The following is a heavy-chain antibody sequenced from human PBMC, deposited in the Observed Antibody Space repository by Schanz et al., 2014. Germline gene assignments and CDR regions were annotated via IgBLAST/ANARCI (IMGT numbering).Heavy chain of an antibody. J-gene: IGHJ4*02. Sequence: EVKLLESGGTLVRPGGSLRLSCAASGFTFSSYAMSWVRQAPGKGLEWVSAISGGGGTTYYADSVKSRFTISRDNSRNTLYLQMNSRRAEDTAVYYCANNWNLDYWGQGTLVTVSS. V-gene: IGHV3-23*01. CDR2: ISGGGGTT. CDR1: GFTFSSYA. D-gene: IGHD1-20*01. CDR3: ANNWNLDY.